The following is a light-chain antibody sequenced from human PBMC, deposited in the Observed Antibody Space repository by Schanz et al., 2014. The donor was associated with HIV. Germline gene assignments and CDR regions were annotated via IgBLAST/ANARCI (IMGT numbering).Light chain of an antibody. V-gene: IGLV2-14*01. CDR1: SSDVGGYNY. Sequence: SALTQPASVSGSPGQSITISCTGTSSDVGGYNYVFWYQQHPGKAPKLMIYDVSNRPSGVSNRFSGSKSGNTASLTISGLQAEDEADYYCSSYTSSSTLVFGGGTKLTVL. J-gene: IGLJ2*01. CDR3: SSYTSSSTLV. CDR2: DVS.